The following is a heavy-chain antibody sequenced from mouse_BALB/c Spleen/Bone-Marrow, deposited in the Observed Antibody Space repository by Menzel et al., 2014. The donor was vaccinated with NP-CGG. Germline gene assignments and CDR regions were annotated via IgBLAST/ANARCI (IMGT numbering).Heavy chain of an antibody. CDR2: INPYNGET. J-gene: IGHJ2*01. V-gene: IGHV1-67*01. CDR3: ARCYYYGISYYFDY. CDR1: GYTFTEYA. D-gene: IGHD1-1*01. Sequence: QVQLQQPGPEVVRPGVSMKISCKGSGYTFTEYAMHWVKQSHAKSLEWIGVINPYNGETNYNQKFKDKATMTVDKSSSTAYMELAGLTSEDSAIDYCARCYYYGISYYFDYWGQGTTLTVSS.